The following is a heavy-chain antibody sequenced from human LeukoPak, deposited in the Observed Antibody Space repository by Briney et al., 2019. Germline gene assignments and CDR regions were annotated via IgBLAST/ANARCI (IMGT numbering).Heavy chain of an antibody. V-gene: IGHV3-23*01. J-gene: IGHJ4*02. CDR3: ARVSTYYYGSGSYFFGYYFDY. CDR2: ISGSGGST. Sequence: PGGSLRLSCAASGFTFSSYAMSWVRQAPGKGLEWVSAISGSGGSTYYADSVKGRFTISRDNSKNTLYLQMNSLRAEDTAVYYCARVSTYYYGSGSYFFGYYFDYWGQGTLVTVSS. CDR1: GFTFSSYA. D-gene: IGHD3-10*01.